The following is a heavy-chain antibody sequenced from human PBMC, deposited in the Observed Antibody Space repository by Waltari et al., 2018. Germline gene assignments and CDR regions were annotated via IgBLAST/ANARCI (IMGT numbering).Heavy chain of an antibody. CDR3: ARQFSSGWYSEY. CDR1: GGSFSGYY. D-gene: IGHD6-19*01. Sequence: QVQLQQWGAGLLKPSETLSLTCAVYGGSFSGYYWSWIRQSPGKGLGWIGESNHSGSTNYNPSLKSRVTISVDTSKNQCALKVSSVTAADTAVYYCARQFSSGWYSEYWGQGAPVTVSS. J-gene: IGHJ4*02. V-gene: IGHV4-34*01. CDR2: SNHSGST.